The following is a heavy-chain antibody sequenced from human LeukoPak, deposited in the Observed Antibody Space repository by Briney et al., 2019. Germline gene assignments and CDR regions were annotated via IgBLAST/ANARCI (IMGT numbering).Heavy chain of an antibody. CDR3: ARDHYSRNDY. CDR2: IYRVGST. D-gene: IGHD6-13*01. V-gene: IGHV3-66*01. CDR1: GFTVSNNY. Sequence: GGSLRLSCAASGFTVSNNYMSWVRQAPGKGLEWVSVIYRVGSTYYADSVKGRFTISRDNAKNSLYLQMNSLRDEDTAVYYCARDHYSRNDYWGQGTLITVSS. J-gene: IGHJ4*02.